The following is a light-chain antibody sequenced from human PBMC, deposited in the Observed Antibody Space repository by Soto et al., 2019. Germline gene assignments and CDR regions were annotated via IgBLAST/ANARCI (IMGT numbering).Light chain of an antibody. Sequence: SYELTQPPSVSVAPGQTARITCGGNNIRSKSVHWYQQKPGQAPVLVVYDDSDRPSGIPERFSGSNSGNTATLTISRVGAGDEADYYCQVWDSSSDHGVFGGGTKVTVL. V-gene: IGLV3-21*02. J-gene: IGLJ3*02. CDR2: DDS. CDR3: QVWDSSSDHGV. CDR1: NIRSKS.